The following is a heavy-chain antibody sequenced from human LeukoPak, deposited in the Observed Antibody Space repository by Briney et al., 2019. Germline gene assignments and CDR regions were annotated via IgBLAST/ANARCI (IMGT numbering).Heavy chain of an antibody. CDR1: GFTFSSYW. D-gene: IGHD3-3*01. Sequence: GGSLRLSCAASGFTFSSYWMSWVRQAPGEGLEWVANIKQDGSEKYYVDSVKGRFTISRDNAKNSLYLQMNSLRAEDTAVYYCARDTPYYDFWSGYYTGSAPGDVWGKGTTVTVSS. J-gene: IGHJ6*04. CDR2: IKQDGSEK. V-gene: IGHV3-7*01. CDR3: ARDTPYYDFWSGYYTGSAPGDV.